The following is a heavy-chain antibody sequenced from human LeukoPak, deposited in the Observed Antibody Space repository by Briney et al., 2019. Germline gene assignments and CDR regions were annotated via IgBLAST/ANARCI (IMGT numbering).Heavy chain of an antibody. CDR1: GFTFNNYA. D-gene: IGHD3-9*01. J-gene: IGHJ4*02. Sequence: TGGSLRLSCAASGFTFNNYALSWVRQAPGKGLEWVSAISGSGGDTYYAGSVKGRFTISRDFSKNTLYLQMNSLRVEDTALYYCARGRATGRSGGDYWGQGTLVTVSS. CDR3: ARGRATGRSGGDY. V-gene: IGHV3-23*01. CDR2: ISGSGGDT.